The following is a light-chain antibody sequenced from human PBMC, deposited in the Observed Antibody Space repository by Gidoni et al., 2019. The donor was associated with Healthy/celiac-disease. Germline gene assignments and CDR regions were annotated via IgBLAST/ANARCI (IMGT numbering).Light chain of an antibody. CDR1: QSISSY. J-gene: IGKJ2*01. CDR3: QQSYSTPMYT. V-gene: IGKV1-39*01. Sequence: DIQMTQSPSSLSASVGDRVTITCRASQSISSYLNWYQQKPGKAPKLLIYAASSLQSGVPSRFSVSGSGTDFTLTISSLQPEDFATYYFQQSYSTPMYTFGQGTKLEIK. CDR2: AAS.